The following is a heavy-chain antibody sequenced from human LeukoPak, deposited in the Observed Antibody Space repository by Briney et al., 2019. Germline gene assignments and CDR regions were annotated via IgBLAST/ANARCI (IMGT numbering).Heavy chain of an antibody. V-gene: IGHV4-34*01. CDR3: ARLGYYYGSGSYFGGDY. J-gene: IGHJ4*02. CDR1: GGSFSGYY. D-gene: IGHD3-10*01. Sequence: SETLSLTCAVYGGSFSGYYWSWIRQPPGKGLEWIGEINHSGSTNYNPSLKSRVTISVDTSKNQFSLKLSSVTAADTAVYYCARLGYYYGSGSYFGGDYWGQGTLVTVSS. CDR2: INHSGST.